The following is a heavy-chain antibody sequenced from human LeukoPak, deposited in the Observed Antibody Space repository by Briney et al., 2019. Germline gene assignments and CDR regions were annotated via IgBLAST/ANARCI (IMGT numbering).Heavy chain of an antibody. V-gene: IGHV3-30*19. Sequence: GGSLRLSCVASGFIFTSYGMHWVRQAPGEGLQWVALISSNGNNERYADSVKGRFSISRDNSKNTMYLRMNSLRAEDTAIYYCTRIKYSTSWSGDYWGQGALVTVSS. D-gene: IGHD6-13*01. CDR3: TRIKYSTSWSGDY. CDR2: ISSNGNNE. J-gene: IGHJ4*02. CDR1: GFIFTSYG.